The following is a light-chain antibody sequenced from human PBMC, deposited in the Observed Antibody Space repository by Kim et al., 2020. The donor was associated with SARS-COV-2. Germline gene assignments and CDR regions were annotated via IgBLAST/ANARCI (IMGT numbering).Light chain of an antibody. CDR1: QDIKFY. J-gene: IGKJ1*01. CDR3: QKYSSAPPWT. Sequence: SAGDRVTITCRASQDIKFYVAWYQQKSGKPPKLLISGASTLRSGVPSRFSGFGSGTDFTLIISSLQPEDVATYYCQKYSSAPPWTFGQGTKVDIK. V-gene: IGKV1-27*01. CDR2: GAS.